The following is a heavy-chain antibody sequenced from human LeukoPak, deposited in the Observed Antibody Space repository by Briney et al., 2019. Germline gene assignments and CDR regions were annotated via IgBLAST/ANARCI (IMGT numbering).Heavy chain of an antibody. V-gene: IGHV5-51*01. CDR2: IYPGDSDT. D-gene: IGHD5-12*01. CDR3: AGYSGYDLSWFDP. J-gene: IGHJ5*02. CDR1: GYSFTSYW. Sequence: GESLMISCKGSGYSFTSYWIGWVRQMPGKGLEWMGIIYPGDSDTRYSPSFQGQVTISADKSISTAYLQWSSLKASDTAMYYCAGYSGYDLSWFDPWGQGTLVTVSS.